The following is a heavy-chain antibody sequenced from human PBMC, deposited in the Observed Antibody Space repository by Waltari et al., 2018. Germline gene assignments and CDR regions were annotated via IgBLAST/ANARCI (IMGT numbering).Heavy chain of an antibody. J-gene: IGHJ4*02. V-gene: IGHV3-11*01. D-gene: IGHD6-19*01. CDR2: IRSSGSTI. CDR3: ARSSAELYSSGWDYFDY. CDR1: GFTFSDYY. Sequence: QVQLVESAGGLVKPGGSLRLSCAASGFTFSDYYMSWIRQAPGQGLEWVSYIRSSGSTIYYADSVKGRFTISRDNAKNSLYLQMNSLRAEDTAVYYCARSSAELYSSGWDYFDYWGQGTLVTVSS.